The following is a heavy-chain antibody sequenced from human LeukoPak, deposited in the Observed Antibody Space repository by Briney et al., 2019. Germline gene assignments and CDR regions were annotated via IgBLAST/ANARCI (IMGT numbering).Heavy chain of an antibody. CDR2: ISDRGGST. D-gene: IGHD3-22*01. Sequence: GGSLRLSCAASGFTFSSYAMGWVGQAPGKGLEWVSAISDRGGSTYYADSVKGRFTISRDNSKNTLYLQMNSLRAEDTAVYYCAKDPKSAMTYYYDSSGYGAFDIWGQGTMVTVSS. CDR1: GFTFSSYA. V-gene: IGHV3-23*01. CDR3: AKDPKSAMTYYYDSSGYGAFDI. J-gene: IGHJ3*02.